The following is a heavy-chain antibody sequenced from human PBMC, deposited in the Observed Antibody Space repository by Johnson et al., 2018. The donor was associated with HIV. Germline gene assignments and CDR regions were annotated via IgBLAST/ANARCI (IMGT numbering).Heavy chain of an antibody. CDR2: ISYDGSNK. D-gene: IGHD1-26*01. J-gene: IGHJ3*01. V-gene: IGHV3-30*18. CDR3: AKPLVGATRDDAFDV. Sequence: VQLVESGGGVVQPGGSRILSCSASRFTFSSYGMHWVRQAPGKGLEWVAVISYDGSNKYYVDSVKGRFTISRDNSKNTLYLQMNSLSAEDTAVYYCAKPLVGATRDDAFDVWGQGTMVTVSS. CDR1: RFTFSSYG.